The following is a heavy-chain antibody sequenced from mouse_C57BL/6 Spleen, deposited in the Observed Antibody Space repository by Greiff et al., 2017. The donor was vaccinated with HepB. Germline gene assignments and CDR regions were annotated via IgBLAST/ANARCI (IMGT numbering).Heavy chain of an antibody. CDR3: AGGPYDYDGGPWLAY. CDR2: ITHSGDT. CDR1: GFPITSGYY. Sequence: VKLQESGPGLVKPSQSLFLTCSISGFPITSGYYWFWIRQSPGKPLEWLWYITHSGDTFYNPSLQSPITLTREPSKNQFFLQLNSVTTEATAIEYGAGGPYDYDGGPWLAYWGQGTLVTVSA. J-gene: IGHJ3*01. D-gene: IGHD2-4*01. V-gene: IGHV12-3*01.